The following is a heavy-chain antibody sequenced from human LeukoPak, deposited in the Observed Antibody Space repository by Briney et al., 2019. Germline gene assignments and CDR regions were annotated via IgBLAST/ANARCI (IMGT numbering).Heavy chain of an antibody. Sequence: PGGSLRLSCAASGFTFSSYALHWVRQAPGKGLEWVALISYDGSNKHYADSVKGRFTTSRDNSKNTLYLQMNSLRAEDTAVYYCAKDGHYDILTGPLLDYWGQGTLVTVSS. D-gene: IGHD3-9*01. CDR1: GFTFSSYA. J-gene: IGHJ4*02. V-gene: IGHV3-30-3*01. CDR3: AKDGHYDILTGPLLDY. CDR2: ISYDGSNK.